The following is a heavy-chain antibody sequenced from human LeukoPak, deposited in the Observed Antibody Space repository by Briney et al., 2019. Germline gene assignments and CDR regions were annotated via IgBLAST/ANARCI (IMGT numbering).Heavy chain of an antibody. CDR3: ARGVYIAAAQYAY. J-gene: IGHJ4*02. CDR2: IYYSGTT. V-gene: IGHV4-59*01. Sequence: SETLSLTCTVSGGSISSYYWSWIRQPPGKGLEWIGYIYYSGTTNYNPSLRSRVTISVDTSKNQFSLKLSSVTAADTAVYYCARGVYIAAAQYAYWGQGTLVTVSS. D-gene: IGHD6-13*01. CDR1: GGSISSYY.